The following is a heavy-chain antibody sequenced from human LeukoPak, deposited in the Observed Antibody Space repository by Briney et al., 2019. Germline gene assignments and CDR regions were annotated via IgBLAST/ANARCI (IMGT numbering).Heavy chain of an antibody. J-gene: IGHJ4*02. D-gene: IGHD2-2*01. CDR1: GFTFSSSW. V-gene: IGHV3-74*03. CDR3: AKELVVRAGDYFDY. Sequence: GGSLRLSCAASGFTFSSSWMHWVRQAREKGLVWVSRINGDGSSTKYADSVMGRFTISRDNAKNTLYLQMNSLRAEDTAVYYCAKELVVRAGDYFDYWGQGTLVTVSS. CDR2: INGDGSST.